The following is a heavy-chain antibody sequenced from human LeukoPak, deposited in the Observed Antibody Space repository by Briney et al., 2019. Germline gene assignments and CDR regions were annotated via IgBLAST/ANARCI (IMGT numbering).Heavy chain of an antibody. D-gene: IGHD4-17*01. Sequence: GGSLRLSCAASKFTFSSYAMHWVRQAPGKGLEWVSGIHGSGGVTYYADSVKGRFTISRDNSKKTLYLQMNSLRVDDTAVYYCAKDPNGDYAGAFDSWGQGTMVTVSS. CDR3: AKDPNGDYAGAFDS. J-gene: IGHJ3*02. CDR1: KFTFSSYA. CDR2: IHGSGGVT. V-gene: IGHV3-23*01.